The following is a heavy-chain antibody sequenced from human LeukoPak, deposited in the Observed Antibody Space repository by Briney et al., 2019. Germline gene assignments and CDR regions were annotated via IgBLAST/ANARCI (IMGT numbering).Heavy chain of an antibody. J-gene: IGHJ5*01. V-gene: IGHV4-59*08. Sequence: SETLSLTCTVSGDSITNSYWNWIRQPPGRGLEWIGRISYGGSTNYTPSLKSRVIISRDTSKNQFSLELTPVTAADTAIYYCAKRIIEARENGDSNWLDPWGQGTLVTVSS. CDR2: ISYGGST. CDR1: GDSITNSY. D-gene: IGHD4-17*01. CDR3: AKRIIEARENGDSNWLDP.